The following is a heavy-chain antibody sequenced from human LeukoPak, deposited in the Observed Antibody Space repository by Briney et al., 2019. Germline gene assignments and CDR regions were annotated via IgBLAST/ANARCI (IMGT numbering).Heavy chain of an antibody. V-gene: IGHV3-33*06. J-gene: IGHJ4*02. CDR2: IWYDGSNK. CDR1: GFTFSSYG. D-gene: IGHD6-25*01. CDR3: EKELPVAAALDF. Sequence: GGSLRLSCAASGFTFSSYGMHWVRQAPGKGLEWVAVIWYDGSNKYYADSVKGRFTISRDNSKNTLYLQMNSLRAEDTAAYYREKELPVAAALDFWGQDPLDPVSS.